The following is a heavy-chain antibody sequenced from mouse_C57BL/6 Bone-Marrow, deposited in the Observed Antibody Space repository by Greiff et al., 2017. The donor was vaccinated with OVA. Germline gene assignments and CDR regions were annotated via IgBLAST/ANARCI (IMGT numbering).Heavy chain of an antibody. CDR1: GYTFTSYW. D-gene: IGHD1-1*01. CDR3: ARRYGSSYGWFAY. J-gene: IGHJ3*01. V-gene: IGHV1-80*01. Sequence: QVQLQQPGAELVKPGASVKMSCKASGYTFTSYWITWVKQRPGKGLEWIGQIYPGDGDTNYNGKFKGKATLTADKSSSTAYMQLSSLTSEDSAVYFCARRYGSSYGWFAYWGQGTLVTVSA. CDR2: IYPGDGDT.